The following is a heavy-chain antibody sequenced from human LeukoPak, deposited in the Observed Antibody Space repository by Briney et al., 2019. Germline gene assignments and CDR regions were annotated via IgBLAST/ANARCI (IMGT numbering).Heavy chain of an antibody. Sequence: GRSLRLSCAASGFTFDDYAMHWVRQAPGKGLEWVSGISWNSGSIGYADSVKGRFTISRDNAKNSLYLQMNSLRAEDTALYYCAKGAKEGWPHQYYFDYWGQGTLVTVSS. CDR3: AKGAKEGWPHQYYFDY. CDR1: GFTFDDYA. D-gene: IGHD5-24*01. V-gene: IGHV3-9*01. CDR2: ISWNSGSI. J-gene: IGHJ4*02.